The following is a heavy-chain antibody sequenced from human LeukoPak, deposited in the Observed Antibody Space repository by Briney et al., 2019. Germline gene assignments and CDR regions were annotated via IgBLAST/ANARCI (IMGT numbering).Heavy chain of an antibody. CDR3: ARGIAAAGTVQLGY. CDR2: INPNSGGT. V-gene: IGHV1-2*02. D-gene: IGHD6-13*01. J-gene: IGHJ4*02. Sequence: ASVKVSCKASGYTFTGYYMHWVRQAPGQGLEWMGWINPNSGGTNYAQKFQGRVTMTRDTSTSTVYMELSSLRSEDTAVYYCARGIAAAGTVQLGYWGQGTLVTVSS. CDR1: GYTFTGYY.